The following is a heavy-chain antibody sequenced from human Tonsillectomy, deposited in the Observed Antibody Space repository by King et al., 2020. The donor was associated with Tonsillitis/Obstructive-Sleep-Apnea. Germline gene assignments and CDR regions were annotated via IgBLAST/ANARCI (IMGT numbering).Heavy chain of an antibody. CDR1: GYTFTSYY. J-gene: IGHJ4*02. CDR3: AGDSLIIWGSYRYPSDY. D-gene: IGHD3-16*02. Sequence: VQLVESGAEVKKPGASVKVSCKASGYTFTSYYMHWVRQAPGQGLEWMGIINPSGGSTSYAQKFQGRVTMTRDTSPSTVYMEVSSLRSEDTAVYYCAGDSLIIWGSYRYPSDYWGQGTLVTVSS. V-gene: IGHV1-46*01. CDR2: INPSGGST.